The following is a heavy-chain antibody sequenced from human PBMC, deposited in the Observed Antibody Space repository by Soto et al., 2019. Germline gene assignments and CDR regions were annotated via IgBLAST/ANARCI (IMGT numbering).Heavy chain of an antibody. CDR1: GFTFSSYA. CDR3: AKDLSPNMGCMDV. V-gene: IGHV3-23*01. CDR2: ITGSGGTT. J-gene: IGHJ6*02. D-gene: IGHD3-10*01. Sequence: EVQLLESGGDLVQPGGSLRLSCAASGFTFSSYAMSWVRQAPGKGLEWVSSITGSGGTTFYADSVKGRLTISRDNSKHTLYVQMDILRAEDTAVYYCAKDLSPNMGCMDVWGPGTTVTVSS.